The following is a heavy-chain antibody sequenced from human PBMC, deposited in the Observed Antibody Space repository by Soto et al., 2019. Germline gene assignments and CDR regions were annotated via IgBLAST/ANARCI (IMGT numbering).Heavy chain of an antibody. Sequence: ASVKVSCKASGYTFTSYVISWVRQAPGQGLEWMGWISAYNGNTNYAQKLQGRVTMTTDTSTSTAYMELRSLRSDDTAVYYCARVPNDFWSGYRQDFDYWGQGTLVTVSS. CDR2: ISAYNGNT. J-gene: IGHJ4*02. CDR1: GYTFTSYV. V-gene: IGHV1-18*01. D-gene: IGHD3-3*01. CDR3: ARVPNDFWSGYRQDFDY.